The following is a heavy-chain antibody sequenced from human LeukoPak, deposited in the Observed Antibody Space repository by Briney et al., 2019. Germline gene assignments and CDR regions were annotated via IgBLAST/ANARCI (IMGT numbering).Heavy chain of an antibody. D-gene: IGHD6-6*01. CDR1: GYTFTSYY. Sequence: AXVKVSCKASGYTFTSYYMHGVRQAPGQGLEWMGIINPSGGSTNYAQKFQGRVTMTRDTSTRTVYMELSSLRSEDTAVYYCARGGGEYSSSPDLYPWGQGTLVTVSS. CDR2: INPSGGST. V-gene: IGHV1-46*03. CDR3: ARGGGEYSSSPDLYP. J-gene: IGHJ4*02.